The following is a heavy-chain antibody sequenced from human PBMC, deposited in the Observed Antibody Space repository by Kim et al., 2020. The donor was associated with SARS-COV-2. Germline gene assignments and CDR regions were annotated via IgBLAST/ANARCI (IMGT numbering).Heavy chain of an antibody. CDR2: TYYRSKWYN. CDR1: GDSVSSNSAA. CDR3: ARGQYSSSSHYYYGMDV. J-gene: IGHJ6*02. Sequence: SQTLSLTCAISGDSVSSNSAAWNWIRQSPSRGLEWLGRTYYRSKWYNDYAVSVKSRITINPDTSKNQFSLQLNSVTPEDTAVYYCARGQYSSSSHYYYGMDVWGQGTTVTVS. D-gene: IGHD6-6*01. V-gene: IGHV6-1*01.